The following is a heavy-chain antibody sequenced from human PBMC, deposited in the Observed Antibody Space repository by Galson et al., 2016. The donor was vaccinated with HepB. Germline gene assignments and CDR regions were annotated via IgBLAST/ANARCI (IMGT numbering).Heavy chain of an antibody. CDR3: VKEASGSFVGFGFYDY. D-gene: IGHD3-10*01. CDR2: IWSDGSRK. Sequence: SLRLSCAASGFDFSNYGMHWVRQTPGKGLEWVALIWSDGSRKYYGDSVTGRYTISRDNSKNMLYLEMNSLRGDDRAVYYCVKEASGSFVGFGFYDYWGHGSLVTVSS. V-gene: IGHV3-33*06. CDR1: GFDFSNYG. J-gene: IGHJ4*01.